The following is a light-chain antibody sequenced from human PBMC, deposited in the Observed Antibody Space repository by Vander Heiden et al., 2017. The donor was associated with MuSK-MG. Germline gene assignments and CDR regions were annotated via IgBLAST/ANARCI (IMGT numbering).Light chain of an antibody. CDR1: QSVTSSY. V-gene: IGKV3-20*01. J-gene: IGKJ4*01. CDR2: GAS. CDR3: QQYGSLPFT. Sequence: EVVLTQSPGTLSLSPGDRATLSCRASQSVTSSYLAWYQHKPGQAPRLLIYGASNRATGIPDRFSGSGSGTDFTLTISRLEPEDFAVYYCQQYGSLPFTFGGGTKAQIK.